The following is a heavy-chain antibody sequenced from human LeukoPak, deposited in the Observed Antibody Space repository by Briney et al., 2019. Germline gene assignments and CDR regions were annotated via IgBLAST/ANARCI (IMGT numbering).Heavy chain of an antibody. CDR2: IRISGSYI. CDR1: GFTFSSYS. Sequence: PGGSLRLSCAASGFTFSSYSMNWVRQAPGKGLEWVSSIRISGSYILYAHSVKGRFTISRDNAKNSLYLQMNSLRDEDTAVYYCARAFASGWSPFDYWGRGTLATVSS. CDR3: ARAFASGWSPFDY. V-gene: IGHV3-21*01. J-gene: IGHJ4*02. D-gene: IGHD6-19*01.